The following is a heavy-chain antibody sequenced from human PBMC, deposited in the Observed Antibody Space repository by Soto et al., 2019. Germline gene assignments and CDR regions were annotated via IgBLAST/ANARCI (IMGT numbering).Heavy chain of an antibody. CDR1: GFTFSSYA. Sequence: GGSLRLSCAASGFTFSSYAMSWVRQAPGKGLEWVSAISGSGGSTYYADSVKGRFTISRGNSKNTLYLQMNSLRAEDTAVYYCAKDLPYLEQQLVLDAFDIWGQGTMVTVSS. V-gene: IGHV3-23*01. D-gene: IGHD6-13*01. J-gene: IGHJ3*02. CDR2: ISGSGGST. CDR3: AKDLPYLEQQLVLDAFDI.